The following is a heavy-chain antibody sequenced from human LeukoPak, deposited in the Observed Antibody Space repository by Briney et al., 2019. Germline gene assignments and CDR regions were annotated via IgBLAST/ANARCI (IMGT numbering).Heavy chain of an antibody. CDR1: GHTLTKLS. D-gene: IGHD2-15*01. Sequence: ASVKVSCKASGHTLTKLSIQWVRQAPGKGLEWMGGFDPEDGEAIYAQNFQGRVTMTEDTSTDTAYMELRSLRSDDTAVYYCAKPRHIVVVGDAFDIWGQGTVVTVSS. CDR3: AKPRHIVVVGDAFDI. V-gene: IGHV1-24*01. J-gene: IGHJ3*02. CDR2: FDPEDGEA.